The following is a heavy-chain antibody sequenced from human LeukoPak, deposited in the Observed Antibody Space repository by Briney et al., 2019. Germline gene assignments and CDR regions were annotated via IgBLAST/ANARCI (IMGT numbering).Heavy chain of an antibody. V-gene: IGHV4-59*12. CDR2: IYYSGST. D-gene: IGHD3-10*01. CDR1: GGSISSYH. CDR3: ARGHYYGSGSHRALFDY. J-gene: IGHJ4*02. Sequence: PSETLSLTCTVSGGSISSYHWSWIRQPPGKGLEWIGYIYYSGSTNYNPSLKSRVTISVGQSKNQFSLKLSSVPAADTAVYYCARGHYYGSGSHRALFDYWGQGTLVTVSS.